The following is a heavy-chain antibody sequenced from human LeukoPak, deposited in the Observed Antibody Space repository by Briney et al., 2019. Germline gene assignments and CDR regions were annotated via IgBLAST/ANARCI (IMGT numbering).Heavy chain of an antibody. CDR2: ITSSGST. CDR3: AKDLYGDYDFDC. D-gene: IGHD4-17*01. V-gene: IGHV3-23*01. J-gene: IGHJ4*02. Sequence: PGGSLRLSCAASGFTFNNYAMNWVRQAPGKGLEWVSVITSSGSTYYADSVEGRLTISRDNSKNTLYLQMNSLRPEDTAIYYCAKDLYGDYDFDCWGRGTLVTGSS. CDR1: GFTFNNYA.